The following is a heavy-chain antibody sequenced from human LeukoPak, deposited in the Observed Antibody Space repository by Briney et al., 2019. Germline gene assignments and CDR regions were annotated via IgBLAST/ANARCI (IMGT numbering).Heavy chain of an antibody. D-gene: IGHD5-12*01. J-gene: IGHJ4*02. CDR3: ARDGYSGSDAL. CDR1: GGSFSGYY. Sequence: MPSETLSLTCAVYGGSFSGYYWSWIRQPPGKGLEWIGEINHSGSTNYNPSLKSRVTISVDTSQNQFSLKLSSVTAADTAVYYCARDGYSGSDALWGQGTLVTVSS. V-gene: IGHV4-34*01. CDR2: INHSGST.